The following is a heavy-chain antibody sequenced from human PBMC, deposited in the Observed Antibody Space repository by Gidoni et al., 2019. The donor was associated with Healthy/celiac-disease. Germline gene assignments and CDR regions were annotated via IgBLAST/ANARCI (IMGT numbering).Heavy chain of an antibody. CDR1: GYTCTSYA. CDR2: INTNTGNP. CDR3: AREYYDSSGYHFDY. D-gene: IGHD3-22*01. V-gene: IGHV7-4-1*02. J-gene: IGHJ4*02. Sequence: QVQLVQTGSEGKKPGDSVKGSCKACGYTCTSYAMNWGRQAPGQGLEWMGWINTNTGNPTYSQGFTGRFVFSLDTSVSTAYLQISSLKAEDTAVYYCAREYYDSSGYHFDYWGQGTLVTVSS.